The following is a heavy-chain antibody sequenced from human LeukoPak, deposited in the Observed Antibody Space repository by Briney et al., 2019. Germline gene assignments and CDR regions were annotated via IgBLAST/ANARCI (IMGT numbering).Heavy chain of an antibody. CDR1: GFTFSSYA. D-gene: IGHD6-19*01. CDR3: AKISSSVPKIAVAGTDFDY. Sequence: PGGSLRLSCAASGFTFSSYAMSWVRQAPGKGLGWVSAISGSGGSTYYADSVKGRFTISRDNSKNTLYLQMNSLRAEDTAVYYCAKISSSVPKIAVAGTDFDYWGQGTLVTVSS. V-gene: IGHV3-23*01. CDR2: ISGSGGST. J-gene: IGHJ4*02.